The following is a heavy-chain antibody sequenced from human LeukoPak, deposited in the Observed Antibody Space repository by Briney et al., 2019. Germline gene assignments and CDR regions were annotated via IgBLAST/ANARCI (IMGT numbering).Heavy chain of an antibody. CDR1: GCTFSSYA. V-gene: IGHV1-69*05. Sequence: GASVKVSCKASGCTFSSYAISWVRQAPGQGLEWMGGIIPIFGTANYAQKFQGRVTITTDESTSTAYMELSSLRSEDTAVYYCAREWATYYDILTGYYKGGWFDPWGQGTLVTVSS. D-gene: IGHD3-9*01. CDR3: AREWATYYDILTGYYKGGWFDP. CDR2: IIPIFGTA. J-gene: IGHJ5*02.